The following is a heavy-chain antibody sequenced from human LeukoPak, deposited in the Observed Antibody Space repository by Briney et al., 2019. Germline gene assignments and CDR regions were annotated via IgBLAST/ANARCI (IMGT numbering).Heavy chain of an antibody. CDR3: ARDPDRDYGDYTSDY. J-gene: IGHJ4*02. CDR2: ISSSSSTI. Sequence: GGSLRLSCAASGFTFSSYSTNWVRQAPGKGLEWVSYISSSSSTIYYADSVKGRFTISRDNAKNSLYLQMNSLRAEDTAVYYCARDPDRDYGDYTSDYWGQGTLVTVSS. D-gene: IGHD4-17*01. CDR1: GFTFSSYS. V-gene: IGHV3-48*01.